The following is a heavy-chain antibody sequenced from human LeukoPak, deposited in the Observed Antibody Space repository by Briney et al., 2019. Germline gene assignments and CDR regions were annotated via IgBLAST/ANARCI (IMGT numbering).Heavy chain of an antibody. Sequence: SQTLSLTCAISGDSVSSNSASWNWIRQSPSRGLEWLGRTYYRSKWNSDYAVSVKSRMTINPDTSKNQFSLHLNSVTPEDTAVYYCARDPDSSYEWGPFDPWGQGTLVTVSS. CDR2: TYYRSKWNS. D-gene: IGHD1-26*01. CDR1: GDSVSSNSAS. J-gene: IGHJ5*02. V-gene: IGHV6-1*01. CDR3: ARDPDSSYEWGPFDP.